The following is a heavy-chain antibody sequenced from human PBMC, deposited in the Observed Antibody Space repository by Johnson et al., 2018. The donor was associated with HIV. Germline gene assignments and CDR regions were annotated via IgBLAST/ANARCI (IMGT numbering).Heavy chain of an antibody. D-gene: IGHD3-22*01. CDR1: GFTFSSYG. CDR3: ARQHSYDSSGQGGGLDV. J-gene: IGHJ3*01. Sequence: QVQLVESGGGVVQPGKSLRLSCAASGFTFSSYGMHWVRQAPGKGLEWVAVIWCDGSQKYYTDSVKGRCTISRDKSKNSLYLQMNSLRAEDTALYYCARQHSYDSSGQGGGLDVWGQGTMVTVSS. V-gene: IGHV3-33*01. CDR2: IWCDGSQK.